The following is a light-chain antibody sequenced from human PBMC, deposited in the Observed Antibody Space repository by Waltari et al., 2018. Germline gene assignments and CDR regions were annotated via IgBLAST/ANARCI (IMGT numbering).Light chain of an antibody. J-gene: IGLJ3*02. CDR2: VNSDGSH. V-gene: IGLV4-69*01. CDR3: QTGGHGTWV. Sequence: QLVLTQSPSASASLGPSVKLTCTLSSGHTSNVIAWLQQQPGKGPRFLMKVNSDGSHSKGDEIPDRFSGSSSGAERYLSISSLQSEDDADYYCQTGGHGTWVFGGGTKVTVL. CDR1: SGHTSNV.